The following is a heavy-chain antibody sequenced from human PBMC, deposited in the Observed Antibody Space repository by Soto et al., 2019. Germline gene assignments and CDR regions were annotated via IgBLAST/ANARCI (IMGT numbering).Heavy chain of an antibody. CDR1: GFTFSSYG. CDR2: IWYDGSNK. J-gene: IGHJ4*02. V-gene: IGHV3-33*01. CDR3: SREFGTMVRGVTQTLDY. D-gene: IGHD3-10*01. Sequence: GVSLSLSCAASGFTFSSYGVHWVRQAPGKGLERVAVIWYDGSNKYYADFVKGRFTISRGNSKNTLYLQMNSLRAEDTAVYYCSREFGTMVRGVTQTLDYWGQGTLVTVSS.